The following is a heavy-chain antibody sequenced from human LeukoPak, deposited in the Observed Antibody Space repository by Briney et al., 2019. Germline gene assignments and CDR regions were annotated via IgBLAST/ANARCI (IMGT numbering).Heavy chain of an antibody. V-gene: IGHV3-30-3*01. CDR1: GFTFSSYA. Sequence: PGRSLRLSCAASGFTFSSYAMHWVRQAPGKGLEWVAVISYDGSNKYYADSVKGRFTISRDNSKNTLYLQMNSLRAEDTAVYYCAREGAVATNNWFDPWGQGTLVTVSS. D-gene: IGHD6-19*01. J-gene: IGHJ5*02. CDR2: ISYDGSNK. CDR3: AREGAVATNNWFDP.